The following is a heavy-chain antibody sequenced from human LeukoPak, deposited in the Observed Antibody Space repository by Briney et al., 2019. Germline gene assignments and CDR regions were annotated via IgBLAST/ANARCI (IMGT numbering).Heavy chain of an antibody. CDR3: ARSGVLRYFDWLLFDY. CDR1: GGSISSSSYY. CDR2: IYYSGST. Sequence: KPSETLSLTCTVSGGSISSSSYYWGWIRQPPGKGLEWIGSIYYSGSTYYNPSLKSRVTISVDTSKNQFSLKLSSVTAADTAVYYCARSGVLRYFDWLLFDYWGQGTLVTASS. V-gene: IGHV4-39*01. D-gene: IGHD3-9*01. J-gene: IGHJ4*02.